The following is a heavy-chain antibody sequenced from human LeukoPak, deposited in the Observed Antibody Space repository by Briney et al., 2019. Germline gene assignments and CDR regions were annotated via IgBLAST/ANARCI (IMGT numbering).Heavy chain of an antibody. D-gene: IGHD4-11*01. CDR2: TYYRSKWYN. J-gene: IGHJ3*02. CDR3: ARWSPENTDYSNYDHAFDI. V-gene: IGHV6-1*01. CDR1: GDSVSSNSAA. Sequence: SQTLSLTCAISGDSVSSNSAAWNWIRQSPSRGLEWLGRTYYRSKWYNDYAVSVKSRITINPDTSKNQFSLQLNSVTPEDTAVYYCARWSPENTDYSNYDHAFDIWGQGTMVTVSS.